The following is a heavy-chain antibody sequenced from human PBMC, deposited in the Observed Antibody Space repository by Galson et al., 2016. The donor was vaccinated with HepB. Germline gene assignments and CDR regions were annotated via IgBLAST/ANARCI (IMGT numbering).Heavy chain of an antibody. Sequence: SETLSLTCIVSGDSINSTEYYWGWIRQPPHKGLEWIANIYYNGSPFYNPSLKSRVTISIDTSKNQFSLKLNSVTAADTAVYYCARENWRFRVAANVYKCFGPWGLVTLFTVSS. CDR1: GDSINSTEYY. V-gene: IGHV4-39*07. CDR3: ARENWRFRVAANVYKCFGP. CDR2: IYYNGSP. D-gene: IGHD1-26*01. J-gene: IGHJ5*02.